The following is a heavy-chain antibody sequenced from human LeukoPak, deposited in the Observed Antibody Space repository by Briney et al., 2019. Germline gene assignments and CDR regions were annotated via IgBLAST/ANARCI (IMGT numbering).Heavy chain of an antibody. V-gene: IGHV3-64D*09. CDR2: ISGNGGST. D-gene: IGHD3-3*01. CDR3: VKAQYDFWSGLDY. Sequence: GGSLRLSCSASGFTFSRYPMHWVRQAPGKGLEYVSAISGNGGSTYYADSVKGRFTISRDNSKNTLYLQMSSLRTEDTAIYYCVKAQYDFWSGLDYWGQGSLVTVSS. CDR1: GFTFSRYP. J-gene: IGHJ4*02.